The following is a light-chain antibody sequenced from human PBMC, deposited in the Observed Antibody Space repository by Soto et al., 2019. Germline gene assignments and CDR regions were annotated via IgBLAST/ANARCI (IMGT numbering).Light chain of an antibody. Sequence: IPMTKSPFSVSASVGDRVTITCRASQNIDKWIAWYQQKPGKAPKLLIYAASSLRGGVPSRFSGSGSGTDFTLTISSLQPEDFATNSCQQARSVPITFGQGTRL. CDR2: AAS. V-gene: IGKV1-12*01. J-gene: IGKJ5*01. CDR3: QQARSVPIT. CDR1: QNIDKW.